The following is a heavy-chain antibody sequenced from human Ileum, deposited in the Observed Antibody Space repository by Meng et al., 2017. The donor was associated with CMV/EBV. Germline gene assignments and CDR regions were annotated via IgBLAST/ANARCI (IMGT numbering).Heavy chain of an antibody. CDR2: IYGGSTGT. CDR1: GFAFSTYS. D-gene: IGHD1-1*01. CDR3: AKDTTPDSRFNLDH. Sequence: GESLKISCSASGFAFSTYSMNWIRQAPGKGLEWVSIIYGGSTGTLYVDSVKGRFTISRDDSKRTVYLQMNSLRAEDTAVYFCAKDTTPDSRFNLDHWGQGTLVTVSS. J-gene: IGHJ4*02. V-gene: IGHV3-23*03.